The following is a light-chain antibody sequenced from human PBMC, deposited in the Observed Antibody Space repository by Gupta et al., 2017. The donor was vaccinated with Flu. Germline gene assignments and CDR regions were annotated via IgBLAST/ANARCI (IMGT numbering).Light chain of an antibody. CDR3: CSYTEGGPSLYV. V-gene: IGLV2-23*01. CDR1: SSDIGTYNH. Sequence: QSALTQPASVSGSPGQSLTISCTGSSSDIGTYNHVSWYQQHPGKAPKLMIYEGTQRPSGVSNRFSGSKSGTTASLTISGLQAEEEADYYCCSYTEGGPSLYVFGTGTEVTVL. J-gene: IGLJ1*01. CDR2: EGT.